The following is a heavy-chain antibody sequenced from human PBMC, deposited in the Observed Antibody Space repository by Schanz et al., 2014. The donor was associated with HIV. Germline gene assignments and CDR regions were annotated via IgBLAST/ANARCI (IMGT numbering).Heavy chain of an antibody. D-gene: IGHD2-2*01. CDR3: ARDVAGCSGTSCYSDAFDI. Sequence: DVQILESGGGLVQPGGSRRLSCAASGFTFSSYAMSWVRQAPGKGLECVSVISGSGTTAYYADSVKGRFTISRDNSKNTLSLQMNSLRAEDTAVYFCARDVAGCSGTSCYSDAFDIWGQGTLVTVSS. V-gene: IGHV3-23*01. CDR1: GFTFSSYA. J-gene: IGHJ3*02. CDR2: ISGSGTTA.